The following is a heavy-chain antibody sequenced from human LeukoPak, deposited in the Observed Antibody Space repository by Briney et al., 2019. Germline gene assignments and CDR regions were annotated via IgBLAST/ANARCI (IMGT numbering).Heavy chain of an antibody. CDR1: GFTFSRYS. Sequence: GGSLRLSCAASGFTFSRYSMNWVRHAPGEGLGWVSYISSSSSTIYYADSVKGRFTISRDNAKNSLYLQMNSLRAEDTAVYYCARPSDYGDYLPVECYGMDVWGQGNTVTVSS. CDR2: ISSSSSTI. J-gene: IGHJ6*02. V-gene: IGHV3-48*04. D-gene: IGHD4-17*01. CDR3: ARPSDYGDYLPVECYGMDV.